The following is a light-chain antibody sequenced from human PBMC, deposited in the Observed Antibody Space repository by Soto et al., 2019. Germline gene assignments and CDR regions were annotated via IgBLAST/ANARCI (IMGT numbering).Light chain of an antibody. Sequence: QSVLTQPPSASGTPGQRVTISCSGSSSNIGSNTVNWYQQLPGTAPKLLIYSNNQRPSGVPDRFSGSKSGTSASLAISGLQSEVEADYYCAAWDDSLNGWVFGGGTQLTVL. CDR1: SSNIGSNT. J-gene: IGLJ7*01. CDR2: SNN. V-gene: IGLV1-44*01. CDR3: AAWDDSLNGWV.